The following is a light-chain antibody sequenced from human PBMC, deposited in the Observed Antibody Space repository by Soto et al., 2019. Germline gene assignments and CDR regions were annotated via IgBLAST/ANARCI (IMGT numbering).Light chain of an antibody. CDR3: QQYENYWT. J-gene: IGKJ1*01. Sequence: DIQMTQSPLTLSASVGDRVTITCRASQPISSWLAWYHQKPGKAPKLLIYDASNLESGVPSRFSGSGSGTEFTLTISSLQPEDFGIYYCQQYENYWTFGQGTKVEIK. CDR2: DAS. V-gene: IGKV1-5*01. CDR1: QPISSW.